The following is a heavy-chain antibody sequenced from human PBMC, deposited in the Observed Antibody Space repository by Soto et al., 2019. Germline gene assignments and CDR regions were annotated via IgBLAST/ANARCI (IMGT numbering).Heavy chain of an antibody. V-gene: IGHV3-33*01. J-gene: IGHJ4*02. D-gene: IGHD7-27*01. Sequence: GGSLRLSCAASGFTFSSYGMHWVRQAPGKGLEWVAVIWYDGSNKYYADSVKGRFTISRDNSKNTLYLQMNSLRAEDTAVYYCARGGTGDPGPSGMDYWGQGTLVTVSS. CDR3: ARGGTGDPGPSGMDY. CDR1: GFTFSSYG. CDR2: IWYDGSNK.